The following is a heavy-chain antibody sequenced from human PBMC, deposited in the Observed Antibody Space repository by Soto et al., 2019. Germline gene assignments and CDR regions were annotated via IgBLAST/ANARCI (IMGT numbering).Heavy chain of an antibody. CDR1: GGSISSGGYY. J-gene: IGHJ4*02. V-gene: IGHV4-31*03. CDR2: IYYSGST. CDR3: ARDLADYGDSVFDY. D-gene: IGHD4-17*01. Sequence: SETLSLTCTVSGGSISSGGYYWSWIRQHPGKGLEWIGYIYYSGSTYYNPSLKSRVTISVDTSKNQFSLKLSSVTAADTAVYYCARDLADYGDSVFDYWGQGTLVTVSS.